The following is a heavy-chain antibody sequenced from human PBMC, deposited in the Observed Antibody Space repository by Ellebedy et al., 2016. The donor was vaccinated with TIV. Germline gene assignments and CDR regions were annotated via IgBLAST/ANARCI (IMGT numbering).Heavy chain of an antibody. CDR2: IYQDGSEK. J-gene: IGHJ5*01. V-gene: IGHV3-7*01. CDR1: GFSFRNYW. D-gene: IGHD4-17*01. CDR3: ARRGSYGDYAVQVNNWFDS. Sequence: GGSLRLSCAASGFSFRNYWMGWVRQAPGKGLEWVANIYQDGSEKYAVDSVKGRFTISRDNAKNSLYLQMHSLRVEDTALYYCARRGSYGDYAVQVNNWFDSWGQGTLVTV.